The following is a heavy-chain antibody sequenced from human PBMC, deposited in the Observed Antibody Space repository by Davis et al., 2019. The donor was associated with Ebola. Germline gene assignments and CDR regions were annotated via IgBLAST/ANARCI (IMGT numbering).Heavy chain of an antibody. CDR2: IWYDGSNK. CDR1: GFTFSSYT. D-gene: IGHD1-26*01. Sequence: GESLKISCAASGFTFSSYTMHWVRQAPGKGLEWVAVIWYDGSNKYYADSVKGRFTISRDNSKNTLYLQMNSLRAEDTAVYYCARGAPEGALDYWGQGTLVTVSS. CDR3: ARGAPEGALDY. J-gene: IGHJ4*02. V-gene: IGHV3-33*08.